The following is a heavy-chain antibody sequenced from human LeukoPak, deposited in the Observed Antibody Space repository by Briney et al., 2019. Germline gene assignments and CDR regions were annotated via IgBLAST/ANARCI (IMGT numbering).Heavy chain of an antibody. V-gene: IGHV3-48*03. D-gene: IGHD5-18*01. Sequence: PGASLRLSCAASGFTFSSYEMNWVRQAPGKGLEWLSHISSSGSTIYYADSVKGRFTISRDNAKKSLYLLMNSLRAEDTAVYYCARDSPQYRYNPGYFDNWGQGTLVTVSS. J-gene: IGHJ4*02. CDR3: ARDSPQYRYNPGYFDN. CDR2: ISSSGSTI. CDR1: GFTFSSYE.